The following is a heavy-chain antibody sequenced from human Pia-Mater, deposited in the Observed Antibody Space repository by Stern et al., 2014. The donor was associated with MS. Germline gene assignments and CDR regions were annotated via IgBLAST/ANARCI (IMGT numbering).Heavy chain of an antibody. D-gene: IGHD6-19*01. CDR2: INPGGGST. Sequence: QDQLVQSGAEVNKPGPSAKVSCKAFGYTFTSNKMHWVRQAPGQGLEWMGIINPGGGSTRYAQKLQGRVTMTRDTSTSTVYMELTSLRSEDTAVYSCARDNGGWSVDSWGQGTLVIVSS. CDR3: ARDNGGWSVDS. J-gene: IGHJ4*02. CDR1: GYTFTSNK. V-gene: IGHV1-46*01.